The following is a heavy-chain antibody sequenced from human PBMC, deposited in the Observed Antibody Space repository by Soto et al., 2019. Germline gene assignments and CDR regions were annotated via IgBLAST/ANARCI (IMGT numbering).Heavy chain of an antibody. Sequence: SETLTLTCAVDGGSFSGYYWSWIRQPPGKGLEWIGEINHSGSTNYNPSLKSRVTISVDTSKNQFSLKLSSVTAADTALYYCARVDIGYCSSTSCYAFDYWGQGTLVTVSS. CDR2: INHSGST. CDR3: ARVDIGYCSSTSCYAFDY. CDR1: GGSFSGYY. V-gene: IGHV4-34*01. J-gene: IGHJ4*02. D-gene: IGHD2-2*01.